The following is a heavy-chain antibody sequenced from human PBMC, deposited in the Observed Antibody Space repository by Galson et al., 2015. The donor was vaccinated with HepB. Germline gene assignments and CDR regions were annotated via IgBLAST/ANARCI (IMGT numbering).Heavy chain of an antibody. Sequence: SVKVSCKASGYTFTSYDINWVRQATGQGLEWMGWMNPNSGNTGYAQKFQGRVTMTRNTSISTAYMELSSLRSEDTAVYYCARSPLGVGSSSSGYAFEIWGQGTMVTVSS. J-gene: IGHJ3*02. V-gene: IGHV1-8*01. CDR3: ARSPLGVGSSSSGYAFEI. CDR1: GYTFTSYD. D-gene: IGHD6-13*01. CDR2: MNPNSGNT.